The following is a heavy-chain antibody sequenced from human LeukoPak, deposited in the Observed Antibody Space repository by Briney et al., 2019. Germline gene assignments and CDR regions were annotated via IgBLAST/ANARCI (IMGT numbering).Heavy chain of an antibody. CDR2: IYSSGSS. V-gene: IGHV4-61*02. CDR3: AREGLNMVRGVIPKEAWGWFDP. J-gene: IGHJ5*02. Sequence: PSQTLSLTCTVSGGSISSGSYYWNGIRHPAGKGLEWIGRIYSSGSSNYNPSLKSRVTISVDTSKNQFSLKLSSVTAADTAVYYCAREGLNMVRGVIPKEAWGWFDPWGQGTLVTVSS. CDR1: GGSISSGSYY. D-gene: IGHD3-10*01.